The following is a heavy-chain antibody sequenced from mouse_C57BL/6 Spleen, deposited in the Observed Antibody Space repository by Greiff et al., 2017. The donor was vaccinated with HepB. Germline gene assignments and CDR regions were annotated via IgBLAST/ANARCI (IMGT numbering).Heavy chain of an antibody. CDR2: ISSGSSTI. Sequence: EVQGVESGGGLVQPGGSLKLSCAASGFTLSDYGMHWVRQAPEKGLEWVAYISSGSSTIYYADTVKGRFTISRDNAKNTLFLQMTSLRSEDTAMYYCARGRSGRGYAMDYRGQGTSVPVSS. CDR3: ARGRSGRGYAMDY. V-gene: IGHV5-17*01. J-gene: IGHJ4*01. D-gene: IGHD3-2*02. CDR1: GFTLSDYG.